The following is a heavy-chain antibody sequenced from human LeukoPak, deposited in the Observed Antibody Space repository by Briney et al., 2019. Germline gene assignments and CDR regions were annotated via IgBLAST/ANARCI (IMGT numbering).Heavy chain of an antibody. CDR3: ARARKRMDV. CDR1: GFSFSGNY. Sequence: SETLSLTCAVYGFSFSGNYWSWLGQRPGKGLEWIGEINHSGSTNYNPSLKSRVTISVDTSKHQFSLKLSSVTAADTAVYYCARARKRMDVWGKGTTLTVSS. CDR2: INHSGST. V-gene: IGHV4-34*01. J-gene: IGHJ6*04.